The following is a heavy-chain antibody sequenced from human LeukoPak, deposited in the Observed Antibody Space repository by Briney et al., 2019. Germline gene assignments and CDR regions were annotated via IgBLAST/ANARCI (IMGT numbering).Heavy chain of an antibody. D-gene: IGHD5-18*01. CDR1: GFTFSSYG. J-gene: IGHJ4*02. CDR3: AKEKLPSGYSFLTDY. Sequence: GRSLRFSCAASGFTFSSYGMHWVRQAPGKGLEWVAVISYDGPNKYYVESVKGRFTISRDDSKRTLYLQMNSLRPEDTAVYYCAKEKLPSGYSFLTDYWGQGTLVTVSS. CDR2: ISYDGPNK. V-gene: IGHV3-30*18.